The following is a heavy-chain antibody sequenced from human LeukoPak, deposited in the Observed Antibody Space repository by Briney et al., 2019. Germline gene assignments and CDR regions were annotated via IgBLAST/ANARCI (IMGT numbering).Heavy chain of an antibody. Sequence: GGSLRLSCAASGFTFSSYWMNWVRQAPGKGLEWVANIKQDRSEKKYVDSVKGRSTVSRDNAKNSLDLQMNSLRAEDTAVYYSARARSGSRSPDLEYWGQGTLVTVSS. CDR1: GFTFSSYW. J-gene: IGHJ4*02. V-gene: IGHV3-7*01. CDR2: IKQDRSEK. CDR3: ARARSGSRSPDLEY. D-gene: IGHD2-15*01.